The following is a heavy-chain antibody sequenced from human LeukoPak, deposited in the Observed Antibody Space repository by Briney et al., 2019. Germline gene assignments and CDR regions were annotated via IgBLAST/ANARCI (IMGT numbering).Heavy chain of an antibody. V-gene: IGHV4-4*07. D-gene: IGHD3-22*01. CDR1: GGSISSYY. CDR2: IYTSGST. J-gene: IGHJ3*02. Sequence: PSETLSLTCTVSGGSISSYYWSWIRQPAGKGLEWIGRIYTSGSTNYNPSLKSRVTMSVDTSKNQFSLKLSSVTAADTAVYYCARDMIPPYYYDSSGHNDAFDIWGQGTMVTVSS. CDR3: ARDMIPPYYYDSSGHNDAFDI.